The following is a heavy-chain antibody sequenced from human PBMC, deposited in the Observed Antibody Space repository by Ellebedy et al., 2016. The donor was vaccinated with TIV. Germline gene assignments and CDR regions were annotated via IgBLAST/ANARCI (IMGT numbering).Heavy chain of an antibody. CDR2: ISGNGDTT. D-gene: IGHD4-23*01. V-gene: IGHV3-23*01. CDR3: PRSTVINPEGYAYDI. Sequence: GESLKISCTASGFTFSSYDMGWVRQAPGRGLELVSPISGNGDTTYYEDYGAGRLTISRDNSKNTLILQMNSLRAEDTAVNYGPRSTVINPEGYAYDIWGQGTKVTVSS. J-gene: IGHJ3*02. CDR1: GFTFSSYD.